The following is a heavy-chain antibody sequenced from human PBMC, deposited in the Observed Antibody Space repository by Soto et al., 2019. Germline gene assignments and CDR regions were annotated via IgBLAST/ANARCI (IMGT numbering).Heavy chain of an antibody. CDR1: GGTFSSYA. CDR3: ARAETYYYDSSGYNYWYFDL. V-gene: IGHV1-69*01. D-gene: IGHD3-22*01. J-gene: IGHJ2*01. CDR2: IIPIFGTA. Sequence: QVQLVQSGAEVKKPGSSVKVSCKASGGTFSSYAISWVRQAPGQGLEWMGGIIPIFGTANYAQKFQGRVTITADESTSTAYMELSSLRSKDTAVYYCARAETYYYDSSGYNYWYFDLWGRGTLVTVSS.